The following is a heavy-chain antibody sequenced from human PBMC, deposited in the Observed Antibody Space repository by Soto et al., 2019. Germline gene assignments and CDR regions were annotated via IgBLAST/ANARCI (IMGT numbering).Heavy chain of an antibody. CDR1: GFTVSSTY. V-gene: IGHV3-66*01. CDR2: IYSGGTT. J-gene: IGHJ4*02. D-gene: IGHD3-3*01. Sequence: EVQLVESGGDLVQPGGSLRLSCAASGFTVSSTYMTWVRQAPGKGLEWVSVIYSGGTTYYADSVKGRCTISRDNSKNTLYLQMNSLRAEDTAVYYCGRNYDNDYWGQGTLVTVSP. CDR3: GRNYDNDY.